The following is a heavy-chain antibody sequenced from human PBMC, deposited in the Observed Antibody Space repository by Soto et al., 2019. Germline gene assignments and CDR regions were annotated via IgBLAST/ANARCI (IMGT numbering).Heavy chain of an antibody. CDR1: GFTVSSNY. CDR3: ARVKGVALYFDY. J-gene: IGHJ4*02. V-gene: IGHV3-53*01. Sequence: GGSLRLSCAASGFTVSSNYMSWVRQAPGKGLEWVSVIYSGGSTYYADSVKGRFTISRDNSKNTLYLQMNSLRAEDTAVYYCARVKGVALYFDYWGQGTLVTVSS. D-gene: IGHD2-15*01. CDR2: IYSGGST.